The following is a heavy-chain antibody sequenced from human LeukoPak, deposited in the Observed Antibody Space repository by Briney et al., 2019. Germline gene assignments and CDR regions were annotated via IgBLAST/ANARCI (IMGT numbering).Heavy chain of an antibody. CDR2: IYSNGAT. CDR1: GASINNNY. Sequence: TSETLSLTCTISGASINNNYWSWIRHSAGKGLEWIGRIYSNGATHYNPSLRSRLTMSVRTSKNQFSLNLSSTTAADTAVYYCARGVGGHERGTWLRKADWYFDVWGRGILVIVSS. CDR3: ARGVGGHERGTWLRKADWYFDV. D-gene: IGHD5-12*01. V-gene: IGHV4-4*07. J-gene: IGHJ2*01.